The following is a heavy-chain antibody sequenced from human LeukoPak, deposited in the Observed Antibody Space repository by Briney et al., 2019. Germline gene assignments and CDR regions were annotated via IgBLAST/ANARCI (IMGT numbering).Heavy chain of an antibody. J-gene: IGHJ4*02. CDR2: IYYSGST. CDR3: VAMIVVVITPGHDYFDY. V-gene: IGHV4-39*07. CDR1: GLTVSSNY. Sequence: PGGSLRLSCAASGLTVSSNYMNWVRQPPGKGLEWIGSIYYSGSTYYNPSLKSRVTISVDTSKNQFSLKLSSVTAADTAVYYCVAMIVVVITPGHDYFDYWGQGTLVTVSS. D-gene: IGHD3-22*01.